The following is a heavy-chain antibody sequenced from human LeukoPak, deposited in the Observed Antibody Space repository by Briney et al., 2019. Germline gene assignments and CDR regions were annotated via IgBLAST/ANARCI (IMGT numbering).Heavy chain of an antibody. D-gene: IGHD3-10*01. CDR1: GYTFTSSD. CDR3: ARTNRPGAYYYGSGSYYSFYYYYGMDV. CDR2: MNPNSGNT. J-gene: IGHJ6*02. Sequence: ASVKVSCKASGYTFTSSDINWVRQATGQGLEWMGWMNPNSGNTGYAQKFQGRVTMTRNTSISTAYMELSSLRSEDTAVYYCARTNRPGAYYYGSGSYYSFYYYYGMDVWGQGTTVTVSS. V-gene: IGHV1-8*01.